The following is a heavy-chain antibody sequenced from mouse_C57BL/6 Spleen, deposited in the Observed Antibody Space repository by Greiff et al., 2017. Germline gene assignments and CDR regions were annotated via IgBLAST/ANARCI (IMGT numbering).Heavy chain of an antibody. V-gene: IGHV1-18*01. J-gene: IGHJ4*01. CDR3: AIPSMDY. CDR2: INPNDGGT. Sequence: VQLQQSGPELVKPGASVKIPCKASGYTFTDYNMDWVKQSPGKGLEWIGEINPNDGGTTYKQMFKGKATLTVDKSSSTDYMELRSLTSEDTAVYYCAIPSMDYWGQGTSVTGSS. CDR1: GYTFTDYN.